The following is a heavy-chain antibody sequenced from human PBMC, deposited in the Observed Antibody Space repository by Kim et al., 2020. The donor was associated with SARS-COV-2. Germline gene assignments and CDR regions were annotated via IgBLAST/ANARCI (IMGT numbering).Heavy chain of an antibody. CDR2: IYNGGST. CDR1: SGSISSGGYY. CDR3: ARGYCSCGSCYSVDWYNWSDP. D-gene: IGHD2-15*01. Sequence: SETLSLTCTVSSGSISSGGYYWSWIRQHPGKGLEWFGYIYNGGSTYYNPSLKSRVAISGDTSKNQFYLKLNSMTAADTAVYHCARGYCSCGSCYSVDWYNWSDPWGQRTLVTVSS. V-gene: IGHV4-31*03. J-gene: IGHJ5*02.